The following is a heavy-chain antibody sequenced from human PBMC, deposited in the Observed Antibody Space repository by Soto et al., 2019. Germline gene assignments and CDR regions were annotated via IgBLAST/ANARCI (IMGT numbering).Heavy chain of an antibody. CDR3: ARVFRYSSSWYFGY. CDR1: GYTFTSYD. Sequence: QVQLVQSGAEVKKPGASVKVSCKASGYTFTSYDINWVRQATGQGLEWMGWMNPNSGNTGYAQKFQGRVTMTRNTSISTAYLELSSLRSEDTAVYYCARVFRYSSSWYFGYWGQGTLVTVSS. CDR2: MNPNSGNT. V-gene: IGHV1-8*01. J-gene: IGHJ4*02. D-gene: IGHD6-13*01.